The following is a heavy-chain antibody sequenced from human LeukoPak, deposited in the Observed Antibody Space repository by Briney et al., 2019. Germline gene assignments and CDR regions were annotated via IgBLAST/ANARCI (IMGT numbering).Heavy chain of an antibody. CDR2: INPNSGGT. Sequence: ASVKVSCTASGYTFTGYYMHWVRQAPGQGLEWMGWINPNSGGTNYAQKFQGRVTMTRDTSISTAYMELSRLRSDDTAVYYGARVAVGFDPWGQGTLVTVSS. J-gene: IGHJ5*02. CDR1: GYTFTGYY. CDR3: ARVAVGFDP. D-gene: IGHD2-15*01. V-gene: IGHV1-2*02.